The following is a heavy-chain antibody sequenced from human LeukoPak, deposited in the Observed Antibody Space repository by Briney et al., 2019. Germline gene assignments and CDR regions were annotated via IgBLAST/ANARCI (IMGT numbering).Heavy chain of an antibody. CDR2: MNPNSGNT. D-gene: IGHD5-12*01. CDR1: GYTFSSYD. CDR3: ARGRSSYDFDP. V-gene: IGHV1-8*01. Sequence: GASVKVSCKASGYTFSSYDVNWVRQATGQGLEWMGWMNPNSGNTGYAQKFQGRVTITRNTSISTAYMELSSLRSEDTAVYYCARGRSSYDFDPWGQGTLVTVSS. J-gene: IGHJ5*02.